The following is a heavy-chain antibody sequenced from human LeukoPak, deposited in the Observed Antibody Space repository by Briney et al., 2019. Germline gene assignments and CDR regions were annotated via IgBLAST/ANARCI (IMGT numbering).Heavy chain of an antibody. CDR3: ARGLQAYIVLVVYADYYFDY. V-gene: IGHV4-34*01. J-gene: IGHJ4*02. D-gene: IGHD2-8*02. CDR1: GGSFSGYY. Sequence: SETLSLTCAVDGGSFSGYYWSWIRQPPGKGLEWIGEINHSGSTNYNPSLKSRVTISVDTSKNQFSLKLSSVTAADTAVYYCARGLQAYIVLVVYADYYFDYWGQGTLVTVSS. CDR2: INHSGST.